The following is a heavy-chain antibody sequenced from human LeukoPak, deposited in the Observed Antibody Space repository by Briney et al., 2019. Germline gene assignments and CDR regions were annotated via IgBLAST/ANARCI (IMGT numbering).Heavy chain of an antibody. CDR1: GFTFSSYA. J-gene: IGHJ4*02. V-gene: IGHV3-30*04. Sequence: KPGRSLRLSCAASGFTFSSYAMHWVRQAPGKGLEWVAVISYDGSNKYYADSVKGRFTISRDNSKNTLYLQMNSLRAEDTAVYYCARGPGYSSSWYDYWGQGTLVTVSS. CDR2: ISYDGSNK. D-gene: IGHD6-13*01. CDR3: ARGPGYSSSWYDY.